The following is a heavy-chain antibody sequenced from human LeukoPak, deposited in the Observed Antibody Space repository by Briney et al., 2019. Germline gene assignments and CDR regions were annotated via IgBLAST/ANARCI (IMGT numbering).Heavy chain of an antibody. CDR3: AKDILTGYPYDAFDI. Sequence: SGGSLRLSCAASGFTFSSYGMHWVRQAPGKGLEWVAFIRYDGSNKYYADSVKGRFTISRDNSKNTLYLQMNSLRAEDTAVYYCAKDILTGYPYDAFDIWGQGTMVTVSS. J-gene: IGHJ3*02. CDR2: IRYDGSNK. CDR1: GFTFSSYG. D-gene: IGHD3-9*01. V-gene: IGHV3-30*02.